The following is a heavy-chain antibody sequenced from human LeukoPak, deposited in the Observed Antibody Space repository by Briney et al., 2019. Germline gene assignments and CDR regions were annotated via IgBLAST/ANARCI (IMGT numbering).Heavy chain of an antibody. CDR1: RGSISSSSYY. J-gene: IGHJ4*02. V-gene: IGHV4-39*01. D-gene: IGHD3-16*01. Sequence: SETLSLTCTVSRGSISSSSYYWGWIRQPPGKGLEWIGSIYYSGSTYYNPSLKSRVTISVDTSKNQFSLKLSSVTAADTAVYYCARQRLRDYRLVDYWGQGTLVTVSS. CDR3: ARQRLRDYRLVDY. CDR2: IYYSGST.